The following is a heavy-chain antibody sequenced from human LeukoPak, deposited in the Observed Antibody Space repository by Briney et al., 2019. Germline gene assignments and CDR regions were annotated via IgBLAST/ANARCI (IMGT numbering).Heavy chain of an antibody. CDR2: INPNSGGT. CDR1: GYTFTGYY. D-gene: IGHD4-17*01. J-gene: IGHJ6*03. CDR3: ARAPYGDYVRDYYYYYMDV. V-gene: IGHV1-2*06. Sequence: ASVKVSCKASGYTFTGYYMHWVRQAPGQGLEWMGRINPNSGGTNYAQNLQGRITMTTDTSTSTAYMELRSLRSDDTAVYYCARAPYGDYVRDYYYYYMDVWGKGTTVTVSS.